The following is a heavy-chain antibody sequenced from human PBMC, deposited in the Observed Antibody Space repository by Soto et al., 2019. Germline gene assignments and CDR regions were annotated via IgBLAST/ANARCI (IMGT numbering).Heavy chain of an antibody. Sequence: QTGGSLRLSCAAFGFTFSGSAMHWVRQASGKGLEWVGRIRSKANSYATAYAASVKGRFTISRDDSKNTAYLQMNSLKTEDTAVYYCTRPLVELRRGYYYYGMDVWGQGTTVTVSS. CDR3: TRPLVELRRGYYYYGMDV. D-gene: IGHD1-7*01. J-gene: IGHJ6*02. V-gene: IGHV3-73*01. CDR1: GFTFSGSA. CDR2: IRSKANSYAT.